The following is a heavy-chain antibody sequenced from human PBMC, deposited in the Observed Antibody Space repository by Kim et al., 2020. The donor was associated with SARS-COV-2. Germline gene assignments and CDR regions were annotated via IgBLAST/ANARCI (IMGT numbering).Heavy chain of an antibody. Sequence: FQGRVTITRDTSASPAYMELSSLRSEDTAVYYCARGGVYYYEDYYYGMDVWGQGTTVTVSS. D-gene: IGHD3-22*01. CDR3: ARGGVYYYEDYYYGMDV. V-gene: IGHV1-3*01. J-gene: IGHJ6*02.